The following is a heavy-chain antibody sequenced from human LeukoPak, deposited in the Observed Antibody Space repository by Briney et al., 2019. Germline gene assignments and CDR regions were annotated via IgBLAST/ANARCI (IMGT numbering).Heavy chain of an antibody. D-gene: IGHD6-13*01. V-gene: IGHV4-34*01. CDR2: INHSGST. Sequence: SETLSLTCAVYGGSFSGCYWSWIRQPPRKGLEWIGEINHSGSTNYNPSLKSRVTISVDTSKNQFSLKLSSVTAADTAVYYCARGLEQQLVHSPFDYWGQGTLVTVSS. J-gene: IGHJ4*02. CDR1: GGSFSGCY. CDR3: ARGLEQQLVHSPFDY.